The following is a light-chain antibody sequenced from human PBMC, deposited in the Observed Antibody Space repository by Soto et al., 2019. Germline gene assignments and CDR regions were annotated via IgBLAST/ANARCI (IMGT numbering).Light chain of an antibody. Sequence: EIVWTQSPGTLSLSPGERATLSCRASQSVSSSYLAWYQQKPGQAPRLLIYGASSSATGSPDRFSGSGSGIDITLTISRLEPEDFTVYYCQRNGSSTQWTVGEGTEGEIK. CDR3: QRNGSSTQWT. CDR1: QSVSSSY. V-gene: IGKV3-20*01. CDR2: GAS. J-gene: IGKJ1*01.